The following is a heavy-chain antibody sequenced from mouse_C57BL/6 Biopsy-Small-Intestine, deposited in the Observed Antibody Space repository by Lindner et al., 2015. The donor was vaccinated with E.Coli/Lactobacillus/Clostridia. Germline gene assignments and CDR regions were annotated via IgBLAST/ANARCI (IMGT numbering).Heavy chain of an antibody. J-gene: IGHJ2*01. Sequence: SVKVSCKSSGYSFTGYHIHWVRQAPGQGLEWLGRIDPNSGDTKYAQRFQGRVTLTSDTSIRTTYMELSSLRSDDTAAYYCARPSIWSPYYFDYWGQGALVTVSS. CDR1: GYSFTGYH. V-gene: IGHV1-84*02. CDR3: ARPSIWSPYYFDY. CDR2: IDPNSGDT.